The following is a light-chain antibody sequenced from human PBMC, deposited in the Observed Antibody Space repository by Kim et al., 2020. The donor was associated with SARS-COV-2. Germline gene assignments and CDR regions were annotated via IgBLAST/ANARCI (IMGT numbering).Light chain of an antibody. CDR3: CSYAGTYTHWV. Sequence: QSALTQPRSVSGSPGQSVTISCTGTSSDVGAYKYVSWYQQHPGKAPKLMIHDVSERPSGVPDRFSGSKSGNTASLTISGLQAEDEADYYCCSYAGTYTHWVFGGVTQLTVL. CDR1: SSDVGAYKY. J-gene: IGLJ3*02. V-gene: IGLV2-11*01. CDR2: DVS.